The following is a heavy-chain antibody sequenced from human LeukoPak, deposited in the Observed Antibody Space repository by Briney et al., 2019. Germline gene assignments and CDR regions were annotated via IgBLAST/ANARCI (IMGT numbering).Heavy chain of an antibody. CDR3: ARENPADYYGSGSYYYFDY. Sequence: SETLSLTCAVYGGSFSGYYWNWIRQPPGKGLEWIGEINHSGSTNYNPSLKSRVTISVDTSKNQFSLKLSSVTAADTAVYYCARENPADYYGSGSYYYFDYWGQGTLVTVSS. CDR1: GGSFSGYY. CDR2: INHSGST. V-gene: IGHV4-34*01. D-gene: IGHD3-10*01. J-gene: IGHJ4*02.